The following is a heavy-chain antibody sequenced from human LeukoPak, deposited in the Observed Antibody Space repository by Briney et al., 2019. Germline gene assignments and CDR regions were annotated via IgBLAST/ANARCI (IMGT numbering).Heavy chain of an antibody. V-gene: IGHV1-18*01. J-gene: IGHJ4*01. D-gene: IGHD4-17*01. CDR3: ARDRGGGDLTGVSLY. Sequence: AAVTVSCKASRYPFDNFGLTWVGQAPGQGLEWMGWISSYNGNTHHAQKFRGRLTLTTETSTSTAYLELRSMKSDDTAVYYCARDRGGGDLTGVSLYWGQGTLVTVSS. CDR1: RYPFDNFG. CDR2: ISSYNGNT.